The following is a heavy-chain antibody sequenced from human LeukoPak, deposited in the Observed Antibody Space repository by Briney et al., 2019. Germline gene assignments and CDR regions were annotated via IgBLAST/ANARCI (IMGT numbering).Heavy chain of an antibody. Sequence: GGSLRLSCVASGFTFSSYKMNWVRKAPGRGLEKVSSIPSGGSYIYYADSVKVRFTVSRDNAKNSLFLQMNSLRAEDTALYYCARGHFDILTGNYKWTPDFWGQGTLVTVSS. CDR2: IPSGGSYI. D-gene: IGHD3-9*01. V-gene: IGHV3-21*06. J-gene: IGHJ4*02. CDR1: GFTFSSYK. CDR3: ARGHFDILTGNYKWTPDF.